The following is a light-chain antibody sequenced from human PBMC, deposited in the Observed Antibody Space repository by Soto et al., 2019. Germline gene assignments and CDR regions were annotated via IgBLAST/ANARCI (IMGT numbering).Light chain of an antibody. Sequence: DIQMTQSPSSLSASVGDRFTITCRASQTISTYLNWYQQKPGKAPNLLIRAASSLQSGVPSRFSDSGSGTDFTLTISSLQPEDFATYYCQQSYSIPLTFGPGTKVDIK. CDR1: QTISTY. V-gene: IGKV1-39*01. J-gene: IGKJ3*01. CDR2: AAS. CDR3: QQSYSIPLT.